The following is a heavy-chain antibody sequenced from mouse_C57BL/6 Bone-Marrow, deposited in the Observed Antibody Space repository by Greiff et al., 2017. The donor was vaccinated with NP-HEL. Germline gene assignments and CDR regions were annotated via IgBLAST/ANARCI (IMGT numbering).Heavy chain of an antibody. CDR2: ISSGGSYT. CDR1: GFTFSSYG. J-gene: IGHJ4*01. D-gene: IGHD2-3*01. CDR3: ERPMGLWLLRAMDN. V-gene: IGHV5-6*01. Sequence: EVHLVESGGDLVKPGGSLKLSCAASGFTFSSYGMSWVRQTPDKRLAWVATISSGGSYTYYLDSVKGRFTISRDNAKNTLYLQMSRLKTEDTAMYYCERPMGLWLLRAMDNWGQGTSVTVSS.